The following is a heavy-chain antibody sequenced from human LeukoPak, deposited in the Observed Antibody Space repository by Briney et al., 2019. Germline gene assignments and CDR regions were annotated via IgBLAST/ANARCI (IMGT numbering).Heavy chain of an antibody. CDR2: INWNAGST. CDR3: AKSGTIGTIYIDY. CDR1: GFTFDDYG. D-gene: IGHD1-1*01. Sequence: GGSLRLSCAASGFTFDDYGMSWVRQAPGKGLEWVSSINWNAGSTGYADSVKGRFTISRDNAKNSLYLQMNSLTAEDTAFYYCAKSGTIGTIYIDYWGQGPLVTVSS. J-gene: IGHJ4*02. V-gene: IGHV3-20*04.